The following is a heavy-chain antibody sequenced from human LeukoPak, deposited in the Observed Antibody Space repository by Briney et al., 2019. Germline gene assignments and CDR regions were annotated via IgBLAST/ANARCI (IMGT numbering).Heavy chain of an antibody. V-gene: IGHV4-38-2*02. CDR1: GYSITSGYY. J-gene: IGHJ3*02. CDR3: ARHRLEGDTFDI. CDR2: RYYSGDN. D-gene: IGHD3-3*01. Sequence: PSETLSLTCTVSGYSITSGYYWAWIRQPPGKGLEWIGSRYYSGDNYYSPSLKSRVTISVDTSRNEFALKLNSVTAADTAVYFCARHRLEGDTFDIWGQGTKVTVSS.